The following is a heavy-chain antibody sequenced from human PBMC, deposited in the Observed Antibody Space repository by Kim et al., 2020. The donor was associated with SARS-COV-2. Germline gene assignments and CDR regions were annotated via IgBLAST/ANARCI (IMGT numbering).Heavy chain of an antibody. J-gene: IGHJ4*02. CDR1: GFTFTSYW. V-gene: IGHV3-74*01. CDR3: AAEWWGAQHY. CDR2: ITSDGSAT. Sequence: GGSLRLSCATSGFTFTSYWMNWVRQVPGKGLLWVSRITSDGSATDYADSVKGRFTISRDNAKNTLHLQMNSLKSDDTAVYFCAAEWWGAQHYWGQGALVTVSS. D-gene: IGHD2-15*01.